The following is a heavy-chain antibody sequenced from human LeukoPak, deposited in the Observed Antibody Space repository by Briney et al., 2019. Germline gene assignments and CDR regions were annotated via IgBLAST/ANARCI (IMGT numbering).Heavy chain of an antibody. CDR1: GFTFDDYA. CDR3: AKGALYDFWSSYSIVNWFDP. J-gene: IGHJ5*02. CDR2: ISGNSGSI. Sequence: PGRSLRLSCAASGFTFDDYAMHWVRQAPGKGLEWVSGISGNSGSIGYADSVKGRFTISRDNAKNSLYLQMNSLGAEDTALYYCAKGALYDFWSSYSIVNWFDPWGQGTLVTVSS. D-gene: IGHD3-3*01. V-gene: IGHV3-9*01.